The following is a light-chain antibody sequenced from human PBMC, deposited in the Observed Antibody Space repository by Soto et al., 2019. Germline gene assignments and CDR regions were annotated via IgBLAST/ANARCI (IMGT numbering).Light chain of an antibody. CDR3: HVWDSSSDHVV. J-gene: IGLJ2*01. V-gene: IGLV3-21*04. CDR1: NIGSKS. CDR2: HDS. Sequence: SYELTQPPSVSVAPGKTAKITCWGNNIGSKSVHWYQQKPGQAPVLVIYHDSARPSGLPERSSGSNSGNTATLTISRVEAGDEADYYCHVWDSSSDHVVFGGGTKLTVL.